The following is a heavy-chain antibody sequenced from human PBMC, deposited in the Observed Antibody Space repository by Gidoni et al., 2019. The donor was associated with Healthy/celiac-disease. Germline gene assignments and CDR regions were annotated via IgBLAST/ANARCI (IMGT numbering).Heavy chain of an antibody. Sequence: EVQLVESGGGLVQPGGSLRLSCAASGFTFSSYWMSWVRQAPGKGLEWVANIKQDGSEKYYVDSVKGRLTISRDNAKNSLYLQMNSLRAEDTAVYYCARGGVADYYYYMDVWGKGTTVTVS. CDR3: ARGGVADYYYYMDV. J-gene: IGHJ6*03. V-gene: IGHV3-7*03. CDR1: GFTFSSYW. CDR2: IKQDGSEK. D-gene: IGHD3-3*01.